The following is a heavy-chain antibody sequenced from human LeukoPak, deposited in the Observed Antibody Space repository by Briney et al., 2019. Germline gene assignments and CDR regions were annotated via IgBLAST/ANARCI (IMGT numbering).Heavy chain of an antibody. J-gene: IGHJ4*02. CDR3: ARASYGLGTFDY. Sequence: SETLSLTCTVSGHSISSYYWSWIRQPPGKGLEWLGYIYYSGRTNYNPSLKSRVNISVDTSKNQFSLKLSSVTAADTAVYYCARASYGLGTFDYWGQGTLVTVSS. CDR1: GHSISSYY. CDR2: IYYSGRT. V-gene: IGHV4-59*13. D-gene: IGHD5-18*01.